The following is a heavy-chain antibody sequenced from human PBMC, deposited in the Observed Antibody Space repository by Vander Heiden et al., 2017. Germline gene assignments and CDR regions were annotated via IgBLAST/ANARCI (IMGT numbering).Heavy chain of an antibody. Sequence: EVQLVESGGGLVQPGGSLRLSCAASGFTFSSYWMCGVRQAPGKGLEWVANIKQDGSEKYYVDSVKGRFTSSRDNAKNSLYLQMNSLRAEDTAVYYCARDPAAGKKAAVRYYYYGMDVWGQGTTVTVSS. CDR1: GFTFSSYW. D-gene: IGHD6-25*01. V-gene: IGHV3-7*01. CDR2: IKQDGSEK. CDR3: ARDPAAGKKAAVRYYYYGMDV. J-gene: IGHJ6*02.